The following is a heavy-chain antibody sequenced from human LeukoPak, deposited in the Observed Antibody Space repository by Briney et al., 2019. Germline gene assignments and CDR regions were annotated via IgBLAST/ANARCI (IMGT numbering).Heavy chain of an antibody. CDR2: ISYTGSTNTGST. D-gene: IGHD6-19*01. V-gene: IGHV4-59*01. J-gene: IGHJ6*03. CDR3: ARFRAAVAGNYNFYYMDV. CDR1: GGSISNYY. Sequence: PSETLSLTCTVSGGSISNYYWSWIRLPPGKGLEYIGYISYTGSTNTGSTNYNPSLKSRVTISEDTSKNQISLWLSSVTAADTAVYYCARFRAAVAGNYNFYYMDVWGKGTTVTVSS.